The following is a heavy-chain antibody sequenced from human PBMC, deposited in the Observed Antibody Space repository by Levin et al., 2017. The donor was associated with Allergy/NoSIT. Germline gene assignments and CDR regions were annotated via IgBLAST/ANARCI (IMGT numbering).Heavy chain of an antibody. CDR2: IYTSGST. CDR3: ARDLLAVRGAIRGAFDI. D-gene: IGHD3-10*01. CDR1: GGSISSGSYY. Sequence: SETLSLTCTVSGGSISSGSYYWSWIRQPAGKGLEWIGRIYTSGSTNYNPSLKSRVTISVDTSKNQFSLKLSSVTAADTAVYYCARDLLAVRGAIRGAFDIWGQGTMVTVSS. V-gene: IGHV4-61*02. J-gene: IGHJ3*02.